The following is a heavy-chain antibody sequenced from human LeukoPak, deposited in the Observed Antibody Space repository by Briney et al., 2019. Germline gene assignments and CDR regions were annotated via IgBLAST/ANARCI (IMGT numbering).Heavy chain of an antibody. Sequence: GSLRLSCAASGFPFSSHWMHWVRQVPGKGLVWVSRINTDGSSTYYADSCKGRFNISRDNPKNTLYLQMNSLRAEDTAVYYCARHRLGIASFDIWGQGTMVTVSS. D-gene: IGHD7-27*01. CDR1: GFPFSSHW. J-gene: IGHJ3*02. V-gene: IGHV3-74*01. CDR3: ARHRLGIASFDI. CDR2: INTDGSST.